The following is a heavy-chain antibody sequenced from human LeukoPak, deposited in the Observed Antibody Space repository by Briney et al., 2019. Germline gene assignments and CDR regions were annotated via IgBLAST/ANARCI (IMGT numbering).Heavy chain of an antibody. CDR2: INPNSGCT. CDR1: GYTFTGPY. Sequence: ASLKVSCKASGYTFTGPYIHWMRQAPGQGPEWMGWINPNSGCTKYAQKVQGRVTVTRDTSTSTLYMELSGLTVDDTATYYCARVEYCTKGVCINYDLWGQGTLVTVSS. V-gene: IGHV1-2*02. D-gene: IGHD2-8*01. CDR3: ARVEYCTKGVCINYDL. J-gene: IGHJ4*02.